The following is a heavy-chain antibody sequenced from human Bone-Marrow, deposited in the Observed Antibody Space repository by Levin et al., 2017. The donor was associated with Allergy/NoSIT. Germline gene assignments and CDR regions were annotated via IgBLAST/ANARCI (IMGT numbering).Heavy chain of an antibody. D-gene: IGHD5-18*01. CDR3: ASHLDTAMGYYYYGMDV. CDR1: GGTFSSYA. V-gene: IGHV1-69*13. CDR2: IIPIFGTA. J-gene: IGHJ6*02. Sequence: AASVKVSCKASGGTFSSYAISWVRQAPGQGLEWMGGIIPIFGTANYAQKFQGRVTITADESTSTAYMELSSLRSEDTAVYYCASHLDTAMGYYYYGMDVWGQGTTVTVSS.